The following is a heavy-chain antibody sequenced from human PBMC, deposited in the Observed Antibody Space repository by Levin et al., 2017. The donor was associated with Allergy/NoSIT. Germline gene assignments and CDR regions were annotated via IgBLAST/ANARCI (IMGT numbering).Heavy chain of an antibody. V-gene: IGHV4-4*07. CDR3: ARGAYCSGGNCYWYFDL. Sequence: SQTLSLTCAVSGGSISGYYWSWIRQPAGKGPEWIGRIYTGGSTNYNPSLKSRVTLSVDTSKNQFSLKLNSVTAADTAVYYCARGAYCSGGNCYWYFDLWGRGTLVTVSS. J-gene: IGHJ2*01. D-gene: IGHD2-15*01. CDR2: IYTGGST. CDR1: GGSISGYY.